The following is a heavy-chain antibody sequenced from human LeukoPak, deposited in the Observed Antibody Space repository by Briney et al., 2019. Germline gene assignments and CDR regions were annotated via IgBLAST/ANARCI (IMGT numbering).Heavy chain of an antibody. D-gene: IGHD6-19*01. J-gene: IGHJ3*02. V-gene: IGHV4-59*01. CDR1: GGSISSYY. CDR2: IYYSGST. CDR3: ARGRLQWLVEAFDI. Sequence: PSETLSLTCTVSGGSISSYYWSWIRQPPGKGLEWIGYIYYSGSTNYNPSLKSRVTISVDTSKNQFSLKLSSVTAADTAVYYCARGRLQWLVEAFDIWGQGTMVTVSS.